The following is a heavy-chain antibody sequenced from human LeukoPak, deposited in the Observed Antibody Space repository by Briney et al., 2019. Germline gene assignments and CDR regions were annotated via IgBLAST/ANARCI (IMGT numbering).Heavy chain of an antibody. J-gene: IGHJ5*02. CDR3: AGGSGTFDP. D-gene: IGHD2-15*01. Sequence: SETLSLTCTVSGGSISSSSYYWGWIRQPPGKGLEWIGSIYYSGSTYYNPSLKSRVTISVDTSKNQFSLRLSSVTAADTAVYYCAGGSGTFDPWGQGTLVTVSS. CDR2: IYYSGST. CDR1: GGSISSSSYY. V-gene: IGHV4-39*07.